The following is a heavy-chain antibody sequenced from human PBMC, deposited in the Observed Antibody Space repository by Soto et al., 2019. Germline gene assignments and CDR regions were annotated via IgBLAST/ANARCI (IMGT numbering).Heavy chain of an antibody. Sequence: GASVKVSCKASGYTFTSYGISWVRQAPGQGLEWMGWISAYNGNTNYAQKLQGRVTMTTDTSTSTAYMELRSLRSDDTAVYYCARDRAVGAAFYYYVRYGRLGPRDHGHRLL. CDR3: ARDRAVGAAFYYYVRYGR. J-gene: IGHJ6*02. V-gene: IGHV1-18*01. CDR1: GYTFTSYG. CDR2: ISAYNGNT. D-gene: IGHD2-15*01.